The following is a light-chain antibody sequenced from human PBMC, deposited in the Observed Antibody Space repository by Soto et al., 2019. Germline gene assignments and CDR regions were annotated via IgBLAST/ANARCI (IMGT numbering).Light chain of an antibody. CDR3: QQRSNWPLT. Sequence: EIVSTQSPATLSLSPGERATLSCGASQSVSSYLAWYQQKPGQAPRLLIYDASNRATGIPARLSGSGYGTDFTITISSIQTEDFAVYYCQQRSNWPLTFGGGTKVDIK. V-gene: IGKV3-11*01. CDR1: QSVSSY. J-gene: IGKJ4*01. CDR2: DAS.